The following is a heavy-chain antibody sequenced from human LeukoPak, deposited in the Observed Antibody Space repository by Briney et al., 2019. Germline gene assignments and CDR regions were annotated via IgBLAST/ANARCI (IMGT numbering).Heavy chain of an antibody. CDR1: GGSISFYY. Sequence: SETLSLTCTVAGGSISFYYWSWIRQPPGKGLGWIGYIYYTGTTNYNPSLKSRATISVDTSRNQFSLRLSSLTAADTAVYFCARDRRDGYNPGDYNFDYWGQGALVTVSS. J-gene: IGHJ4*02. CDR2: IYYTGTT. V-gene: IGHV4-59*01. CDR3: ARDRRDGYNPGDYNFDY. D-gene: IGHD5-24*01.